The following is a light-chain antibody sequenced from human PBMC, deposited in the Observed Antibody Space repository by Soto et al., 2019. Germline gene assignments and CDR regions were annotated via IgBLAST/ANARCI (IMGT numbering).Light chain of an antibody. Sequence: EIVMTQSPATLSVSPGERATLSCRASQSVSSNLAWYQQKPGQAPRLLIYGASTRATGIPARFSGSGSGTEFTLTISSLQSKDVAVYYCQQYNTWWTFGQGTKVEIK. V-gene: IGKV3-15*01. CDR2: GAS. CDR3: QQYNTWWT. CDR1: QSVSSN. J-gene: IGKJ1*01.